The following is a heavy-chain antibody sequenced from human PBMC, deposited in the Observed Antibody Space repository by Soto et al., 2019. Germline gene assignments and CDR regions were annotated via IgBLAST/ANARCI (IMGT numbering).Heavy chain of an antibody. CDR1: GGTLSGYY. Sequence: LSLTCAVYGGTLSGYYWSWIRQPPGKGLEWIGEVNHRGSTNYNPSLKSRVTISVDTSKNQFSLKLSSVTAADTAVYYCARGWIVLIPAAIDYGMDVWGQGTTVTVSS. CDR3: ARGWIVLIPAAIDYGMDV. D-gene: IGHD2-2*02. J-gene: IGHJ6*02. V-gene: IGHV4-34*01. CDR2: VNHRGST.